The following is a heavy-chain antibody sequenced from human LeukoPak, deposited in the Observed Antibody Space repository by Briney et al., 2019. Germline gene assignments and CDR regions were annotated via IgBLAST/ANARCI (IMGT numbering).Heavy chain of an antibody. CDR3: ARMLGILDY. CDR1: GFTFSSYE. Sequence: GGSLRLSCAASGFTFSSYEMNWVRQASGKGLEWVSYISSSGSTIYYADSVKGRFTISRDNAKNSLYLQMNSLRAEDTAVYYCARMLGILDYWGQGTLVTVSS. J-gene: IGHJ4*02. V-gene: IGHV3-48*03. D-gene: IGHD7-27*01. CDR2: ISSSGSTI.